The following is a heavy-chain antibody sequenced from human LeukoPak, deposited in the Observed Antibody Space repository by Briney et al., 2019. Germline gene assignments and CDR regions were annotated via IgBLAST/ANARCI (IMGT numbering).Heavy chain of an antibody. CDR2: IYYSGYT. J-gene: IGHJ4*02. V-gene: IGHV4-59*01. CDR3: ARDRTPADY. Sequence: SETLSLTCTVSGGSISSYYWSWIRQPPGKGLEWIGYIYYSGYTNYNPSLKRRVTISVDTSKNQFSLKLSSVTAADTAVYYCARDRTPADYWGQGTLVTVSS. D-gene: IGHD2-2*01. CDR1: GGSISSYY.